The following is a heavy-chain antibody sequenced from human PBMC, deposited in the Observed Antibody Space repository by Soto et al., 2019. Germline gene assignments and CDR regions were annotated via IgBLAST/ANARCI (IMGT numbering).Heavy chain of an antibody. D-gene: IGHD6-13*01. V-gene: IGHV1-69*12. CDR2: IISIFGTA. CDR1: GGTFSSYA. CDR3: XXXXXXAGXYYGMDV. J-gene: IGHJ6*02. Sequence: QVQLVQSGAEVKKPGSSVKVSCKASGGTFSSYAISWVRQAPGQGLEWMGGIISIFGTANYAQKFQGRVTISADESTXTXXXXXXXXXXXXXXXXXXXXXXXXAGXYYGMDVWGQGTTVTVSS.